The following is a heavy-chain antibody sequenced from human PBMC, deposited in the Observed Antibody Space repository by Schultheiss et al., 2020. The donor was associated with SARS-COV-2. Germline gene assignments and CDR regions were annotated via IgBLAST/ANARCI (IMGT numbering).Heavy chain of an antibody. Sequence: SETLSLTCAVSGGSISSSNWWSWVRQPPGKGLEWIGEINHSGSTNYNPSLKSRVTISVDTSKNQFSLKLSSVTAADTAVYYCARDWQWLPDYWGQGTLVTVSS. CDR2: INHSGST. V-gene: IGHV4-4*02. CDR1: GGSISSSNW. CDR3: ARDWQWLPDY. D-gene: IGHD6-19*01. J-gene: IGHJ4*02.